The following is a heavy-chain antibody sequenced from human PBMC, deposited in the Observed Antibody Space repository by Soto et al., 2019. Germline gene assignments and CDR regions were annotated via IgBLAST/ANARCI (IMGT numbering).Heavy chain of an antibody. CDR2: IDEYGSTI. CDR3: ARGGGYDSFDF. CDR1: GFTFSSYW. J-gene: IGHJ4*02. D-gene: IGHD2-15*01. V-gene: IGHV3-74*01. Sequence: PGGSLRLSCAASGFTFSSYWMHWVRQVPGKGLLWVSRIDEYGSTINYADSVKGRFTISRDRTRNQFSLSLSSMTAADKAVYYCARGGGYDSFDFWGQGIQVTVSS.